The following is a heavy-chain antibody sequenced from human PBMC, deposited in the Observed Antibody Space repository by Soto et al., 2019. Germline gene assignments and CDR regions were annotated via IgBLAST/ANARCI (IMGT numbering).Heavy chain of an antibody. Sequence: GGSLRLSCAASGFTFSSYGMHWVRQAPGKGLEWVAVIWYDGSNKYYADSVKGRFTISRDNSKNTLYLQMNSLRAEDTAVYYCARDSGAGSSQDGYFDYWGQGTLVTVSS. CDR2: IWYDGSNK. CDR1: GFTFSSYG. V-gene: IGHV3-33*01. D-gene: IGHD3-10*01. CDR3: ARDSGAGSSQDGYFDY. J-gene: IGHJ4*02.